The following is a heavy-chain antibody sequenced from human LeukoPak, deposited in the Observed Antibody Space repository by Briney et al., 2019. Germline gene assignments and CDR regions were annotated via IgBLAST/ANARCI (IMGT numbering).Heavy chain of an antibody. J-gene: IGHJ4*02. D-gene: IGHD6-13*01. Sequence: GGSLRLSCTASGFMISGYTMYWVRQAPGKGLEYVSAIGINEGSEWYADSVKGRFTISRDNSKNTLHLQMTSLRAEDTAVYYCASRVSSSSWTAFDSWGQGTLVTVFS. CDR1: GFMISGYT. CDR2: IGINEGSE. CDR3: ASRVSSSSWTAFDS. V-gene: IGHV3-64*02.